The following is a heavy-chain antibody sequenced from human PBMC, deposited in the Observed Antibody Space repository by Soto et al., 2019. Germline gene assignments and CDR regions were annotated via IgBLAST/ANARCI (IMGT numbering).Heavy chain of an antibody. V-gene: IGHV3-11*06. Sequence: QVRLVESGGGLVKPRGSVRLSCAASGFSFSDYYMTWIHQAPGKGLEWVSRISNSGEDTNYADSVQGRFTISRDNGENSLYLQMTSLRAEDTAVYYCTRHLRARGIVHDVFDIWGQGTMVTVSS. CDR1: GFSFSDYY. J-gene: IGHJ3*02. CDR3: TRHLRARGIVHDVFDI. CDR2: ISNSGEDT. D-gene: IGHD2-8*01.